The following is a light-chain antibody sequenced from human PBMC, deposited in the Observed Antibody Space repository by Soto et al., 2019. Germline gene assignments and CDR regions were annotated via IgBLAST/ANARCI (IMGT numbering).Light chain of an antibody. V-gene: IGKV3D-15*01. J-gene: IGKJ4*01. CDR2: GAS. CDR3: QQYHTWPIT. Sequence: EIVLTQSPATLSLSPGERATLSCRASQSISIYLAWYQQKPGQAPRLLIYGASNRAPGIPDRFSGSGSGTEFTLTISSLQSEDCAIYYCQQYHTWPITFGGGTKVDIK. CDR1: QSISIY.